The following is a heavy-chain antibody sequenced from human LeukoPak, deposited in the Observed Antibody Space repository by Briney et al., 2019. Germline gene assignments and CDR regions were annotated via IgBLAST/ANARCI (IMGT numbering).Heavy chain of an antibody. Sequence: SETLSLTCTVSGGSISSGGYYWSWIRQHPGKGLEWIGYIYYSGSTYYNPSLKSRVTISVDTSKNQFSLKLSSVTAADTAVYYCARAAYSGSYHSDYWGQGTLVTVSS. D-gene: IGHD1-26*01. CDR3: ARAAYSGSYHSDY. CDR2: IYYSGST. CDR1: GGSISSGGYY. J-gene: IGHJ4*02. V-gene: IGHV4-31*03.